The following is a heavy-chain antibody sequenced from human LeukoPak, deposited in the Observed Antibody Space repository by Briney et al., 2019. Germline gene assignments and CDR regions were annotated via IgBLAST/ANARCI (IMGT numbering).Heavy chain of an antibody. V-gene: IGHV1-24*01. CDR2: FDPEDGET. D-gene: IGHD3-22*01. CDR1: GYTLTELS. Sequence: ASVKVSCKVSGYTLTELSMHWVRQAPGKGLEWMGGFDPEDGETIYAQKFQGRVTMTTDTSTSTAYMELRSLRSDDTAVYYCARDYYDSSRGLEYYYYYMDVWGKGTTVTVSS. CDR3: ARDYYDSSRGLEYYYYYMDV. J-gene: IGHJ6*03.